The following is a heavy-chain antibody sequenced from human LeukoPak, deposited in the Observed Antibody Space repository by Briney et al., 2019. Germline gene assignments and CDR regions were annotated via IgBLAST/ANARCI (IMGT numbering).Heavy chain of an antibody. J-gene: IGHJ4*02. CDR1: GFTLSDYG. V-gene: IGHV3-30*02. D-gene: IGHD2-2*02. Sequence: GGSLRLSCVVSGFTLSDYGIHWVRQAPGRGLQWVAFIPFDGSHKYYADSVEGRFTISRDTSKNTLYLQMNSLRAEDTAVYYCAKDRSPRSDLYDYWGQGTLVTVSS. CDR3: AKDRSPRSDLYDY. CDR2: IPFDGSHK.